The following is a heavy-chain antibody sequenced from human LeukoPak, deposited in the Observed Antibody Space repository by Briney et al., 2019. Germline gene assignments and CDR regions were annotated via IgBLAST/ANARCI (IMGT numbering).Heavy chain of an antibody. J-gene: IGHJ4*02. CDR2: IYPGDSDT. CDR3: ARQRYSSGWYFDY. CDR1: GYTFTSNW. V-gene: IGHV5-51*01. D-gene: IGHD6-19*01. Sequence: GESLKISCKGSGYTFTSNWIGWVRQMPGKGLEWMGIIYPGDSDTRYSPSFQGQVTISADKSISTAYLQWSSLKASDTAMYYCARQRYSSGWYFDYWGQGTLVTVSS.